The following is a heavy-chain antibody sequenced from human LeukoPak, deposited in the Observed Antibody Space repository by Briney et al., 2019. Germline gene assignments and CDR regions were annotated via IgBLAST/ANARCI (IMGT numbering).Heavy chain of an antibody. D-gene: IGHD1-20*01. V-gene: IGHV4-34*01. CDR2: INHSGST. CDR3: ARASRYNWNY. J-gene: IGHJ4*02. CDR1: GGSFSGYY. Sequence: SETLSLTCAAYGGSFSGYYWSWIRQPPGKGLEWIGEINHSGSTNYNPSLKSRVTISVDTSKNQFSLKLSSVTAADTAVYYCARASRYNWNYWGQGTLVTVSS.